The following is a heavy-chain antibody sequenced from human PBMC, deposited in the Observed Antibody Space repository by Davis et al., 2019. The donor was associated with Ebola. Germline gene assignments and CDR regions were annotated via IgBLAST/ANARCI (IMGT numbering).Heavy chain of an antibody. J-gene: IGHJ4*02. CDR2: ISWDGRST. Sequence: GESLKISCAASGFPFGDYAMHWVRQAPGKGLEWVSLISWDGRSTAYADSVRDRFSISRDNSRNFLYLQMNGLRVEDTALYDCTAYDSTFRNYWGQGTLVTVSS. CDR1: GFPFGDYA. D-gene: IGHD3-22*01. CDR3: TAYDSTFRNY. V-gene: IGHV3-43D*03.